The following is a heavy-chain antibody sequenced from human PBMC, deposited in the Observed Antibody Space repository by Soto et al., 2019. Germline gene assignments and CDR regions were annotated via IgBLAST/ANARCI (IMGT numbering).Heavy chain of an antibody. CDR2: IYYSGST. V-gene: IGHV4-30-4*01. CDR1: GGSISSGDYY. D-gene: IGHD1-26*01. Sequence: QVQLQESGPGLVKPSQTLSLTCTVSGGSISSGDYYWSWIRQPPGKGLEWIGYIYYSGSTYYNPSLKSRVTXXVXTXXNRSSLKLSSVTAADTAVYYCARVMGVGALFAFDIWGQGTMVTVSS. CDR3: ARVMGVGALFAFDI. J-gene: IGHJ3*02.